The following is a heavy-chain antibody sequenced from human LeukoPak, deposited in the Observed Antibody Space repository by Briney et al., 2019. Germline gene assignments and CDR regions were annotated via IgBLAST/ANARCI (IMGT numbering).Heavy chain of an antibody. CDR2: IYYSGST. J-gene: IGHJ6*02. V-gene: IGHV4-31*03. D-gene: IGHD2-2*01. CDR3: ARVVPAGYYGMDV. CDR1: GGSISSGGYY. Sequence: PSETLSLTCTVSGGSISSGGYYWSWIRQHPGKGLEWIGYIYYSGSTYYNPSLKSRVTISVDTSKNQFSLKLSSVTAADTAVYYCARVVPAGYYGMDVWGQGTTVTVSS.